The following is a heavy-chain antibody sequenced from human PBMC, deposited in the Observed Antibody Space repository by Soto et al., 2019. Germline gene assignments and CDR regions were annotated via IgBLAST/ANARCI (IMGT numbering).Heavy chain of an antibody. J-gene: IGHJ4*02. CDR2: IYYSGST. CDR3: ARGDHADY. D-gene: IGHD2-21*02. Sequence: QVQLQESGPGLVKPSQTLSLTCTVSGGSISSGGYYWSRIRQHPGKGLEWIGYIYYSGSTYYNPSXXRXVXXSVDTSKNQFSLKLSSVTAADTAVYYCARGDHADYWGQGTLATVSS. V-gene: IGHV4-31*01. CDR1: GGSISSGGYY.